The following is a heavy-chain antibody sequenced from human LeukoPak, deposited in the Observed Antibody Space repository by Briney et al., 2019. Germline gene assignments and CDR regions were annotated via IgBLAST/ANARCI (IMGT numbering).Heavy chain of an antibody. Sequence: GGSLGLSCAASGFTFSSYAMHWVRQAPGKGLEWVAVISYDGSNKYYADSVKGRFTISRDNSKNTLYPQMNSLRAEDTAVYYCARGVVVVAATHGPFDYWGQGTLVTVSS. D-gene: IGHD2-15*01. J-gene: IGHJ4*02. CDR1: GFTFSSYA. CDR2: ISYDGSNK. V-gene: IGHV3-30*01. CDR3: ARGVVVVAATHGPFDY.